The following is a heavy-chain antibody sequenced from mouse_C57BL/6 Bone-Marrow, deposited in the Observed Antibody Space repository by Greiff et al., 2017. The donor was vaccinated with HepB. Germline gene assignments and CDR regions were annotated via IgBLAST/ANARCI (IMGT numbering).Heavy chain of an antibody. Sequence: EVKLVESGGGLVKPGGSLKLSCAASGFTFSSYTMSWVRQTPEKRLEWVATISGGGGNTYYPDSVKGPFTISRDNAKNTLYLQMSSLRSEDTALYYCAMLRRTPLYAMDYWGQGTSVTVSS. CDR1: GFTFSSYT. CDR3: AMLRRTPLYAMDY. CDR2: ISGGGGNT. V-gene: IGHV5-9*01. J-gene: IGHJ4*01. D-gene: IGHD2-12*01.